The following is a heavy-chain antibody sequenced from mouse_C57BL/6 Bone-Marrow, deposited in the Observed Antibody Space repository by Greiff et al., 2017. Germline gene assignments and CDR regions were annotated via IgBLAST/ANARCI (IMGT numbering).Heavy chain of an antibody. Sequence: EVKLMESGPGLVKPSQSLSLTCSVTGYSITSGYYWNWIRQFPGNKLEWMGYISYDGSNKYNPSLKNRISITRDTSKNQFFLKLNSVTTEDTATYYCARKAYYGSSLFAYWGQGTLVTVSA. CDR1: GYSITSGYY. CDR2: ISYDGSN. V-gene: IGHV3-6*01. J-gene: IGHJ3*01. CDR3: ARKAYYGSSLFAY. D-gene: IGHD1-1*01.